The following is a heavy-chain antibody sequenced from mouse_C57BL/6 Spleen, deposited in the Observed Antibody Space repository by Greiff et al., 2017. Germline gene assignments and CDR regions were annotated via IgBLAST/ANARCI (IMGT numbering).Heavy chain of an antibody. J-gene: IGHJ1*03. V-gene: IGHV5-12*01. CDR2: ISNGGGST. D-gene: IGHD1-1*01. CDR3: ARRYYCGSSWYFDV. Sequence: EVQGVESGGGLVQPGGSLKLSCAASGFTFSDYYMYWVRQTPEKRLEWVAYISNGGGSTYYPDTVKGRFTISRDNAKNTLYLQMSRLKSEDTAMYYCARRYYCGSSWYFDVWGTGTTVTVSS. CDR1: GFTFSDYY.